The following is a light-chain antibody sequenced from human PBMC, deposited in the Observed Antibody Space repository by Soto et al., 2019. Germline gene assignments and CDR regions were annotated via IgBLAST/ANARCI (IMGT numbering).Light chain of an antibody. CDR2: GNS. CDR3: SSYVVSYSWV. V-gene: IGLV1-40*01. Sequence: QSVLTQPPSVSGAPGQRVTISCTGSSSNIGAHYDVHWYQQLPGTAPKLLIYGNSNRPSGVPDRFSASKSGNTASLTVSGLQAEDEADYYCSSYVVSYSWVFGGGTKLTVL. CDR1: SSNIGAHYD. J-gene: IGLJ3*02.